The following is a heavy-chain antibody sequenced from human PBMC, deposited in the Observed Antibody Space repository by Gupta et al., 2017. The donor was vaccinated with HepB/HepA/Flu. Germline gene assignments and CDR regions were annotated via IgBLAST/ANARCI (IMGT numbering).Heavy chain of an antibody. V-gene: IGHV3-33*01. CDR3: ARDSRGGGFDY. J-gene: IGHJ4*02. Sequence: QVQLVESGGGVVQPGRSLRLSCAASGFTFSSYGMHWVRQAPGKGLEGLAVIWHDGSNKYYADSVKGRFTSSRDNSKNTLYLQRNGLRAEDTAVYYCARDSRGGGFDYWGQGTLVTVSS. CDR1: GFTFSSYG. D-gene: IGHD2/OR15-2a*01. CDR2: IWHDGSNK.